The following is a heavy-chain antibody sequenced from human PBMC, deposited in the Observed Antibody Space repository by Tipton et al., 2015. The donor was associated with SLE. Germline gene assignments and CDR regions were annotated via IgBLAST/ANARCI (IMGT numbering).Heavy chain of an antibody. CDR2: IYYSGST. CDR3: ARSGEYSSGYPDAFDI. CDR1: GGSISSSSYY. D-gene: IGHD3-22*01. V-gene: IGHV4-39*01. Sequence: TLSLTCTVSGGSISSSSYYWGWIRQPPGKGLEWIGSIYYSGSTYYNPSLQSRVTISVDTSKNQFSLKLSSVTAADTAVYYCARSGEYSSGYPDAFDIWGQGTMVTVSS. J-gene: IGHJ3*02.